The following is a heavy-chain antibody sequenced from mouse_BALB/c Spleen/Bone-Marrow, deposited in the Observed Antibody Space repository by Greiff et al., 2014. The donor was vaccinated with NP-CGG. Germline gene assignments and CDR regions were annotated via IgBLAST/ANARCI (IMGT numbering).Heavy chain of an antibody. J-gene: IGHJ3*01. Sequence: LEESGAELVKPGASVKLSCKTSGYTFTNYYIYWVKQRPGQGLEWIGEINPGNGGTNFNERFKSKATLTVDKSSTTAYILLTSLTSEDSAVYYCARGSPYWGQGTLVTVSA. CDR3: ARGSPY. CDR1: GYTFTNYY. V-gene: IGHV1S81*02. CDR2: INPGNGGT. D-gene: IGHD6-2*01.